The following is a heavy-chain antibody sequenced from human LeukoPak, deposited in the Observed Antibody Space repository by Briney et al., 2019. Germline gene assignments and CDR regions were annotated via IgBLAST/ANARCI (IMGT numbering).Heavy chain of an antibody. J-gene: IGHJ5*02. CDR2: ISGSGGST. CDR3: AKLGHFNWFDP. V-gene: IGHV3-23*01. Sequence: GGSLRLSYAASGFIFSSYAMSWVRQAPGKGLEWVSAISGSGGSTYYADSVKGRFTISRDNSKNTLYLQMNSLRAEDTAVYYCAKLGHFNWFDPWGQGTLVTVSS. D-gene: IGHD3-3*02. CDR1: GFIFSSYA.